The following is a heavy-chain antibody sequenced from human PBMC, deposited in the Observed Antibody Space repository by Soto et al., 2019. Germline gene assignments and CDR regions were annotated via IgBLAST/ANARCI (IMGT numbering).Heavy chain of an antibody. V-gene: IGHV1-3*01. CDR2: INVGNGNT. J-gene: IGHJ4*02. CDR1: GYTCTSYA. Sequence: ASLKVSCKASGYTCTSYAMHWVLQAPGQRLEWMGWINVGNGNTKYSQKFQGRVTITRDTSASTAYMELSSLRSEDTAVYYCARVDRMTTIYYFDYWGQGTLVTVSS. CDR3: ARVDRMTTIYYFDY. D-gene: IGHD4-17*01.